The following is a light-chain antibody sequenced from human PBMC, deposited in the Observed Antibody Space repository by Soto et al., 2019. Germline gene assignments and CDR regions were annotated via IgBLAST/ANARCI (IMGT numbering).Light chain of an antibody. CDR3: QQLNTYPFT. CDR1: QGISSY. J-gene: IGKJ4*01. CDR2: AAS. Sequence: IQFSPAPSLLSSSVGGRFTITCRASQGISSYLAWYQQKPGKAPKLLIYAASTLQSGVPSRFSGSESGTEFTLTISSLQPEDFATYYCQQLNTYPFTFGGGTKVDIK. V-gene: IGKV1-9*01.